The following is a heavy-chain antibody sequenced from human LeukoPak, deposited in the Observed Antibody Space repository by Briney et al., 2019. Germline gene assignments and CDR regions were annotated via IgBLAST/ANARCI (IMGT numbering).Heavy chain of an antibody. Sequence: GGSLRLSCAASGFTFSKYWMLRVRQAPAKGLESVSRINTDGTVTTYADSVKGRFTVSRDNADNTMFLQMNSVRDEDTAVYYCATKQWLAPPPDSWGQGTPVTVAS. CDR3: ATKQWLAPPPDS. D-gene: IGHD6-19*01. CDR2: INTDGTVT. V-gene: IGHV3-74*01. CDR1: GFTFSKYW. J-gene: IGHJ4*02.